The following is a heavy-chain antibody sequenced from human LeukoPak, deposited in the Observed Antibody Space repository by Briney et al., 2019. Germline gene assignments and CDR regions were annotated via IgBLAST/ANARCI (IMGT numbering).Heavy chain of an antibody. CDR2: IYYSGST. J-gene: IGHJ6*03. V-gene: IGHV4-59*01. D-gene: IGHD1-14*01. Sequence: SETLSLTCTVSGGSISSYYWSWLRQPPGKGLEWIGYIYYSGSTNYNPSLKSRVTISVDTSKNQFSLKLSSVTAADTAVYYCARYEEFGRNHHYLDAWGKGTTVTVSS. CDR3: ARYEEFGRNHHYLDA. CDR1: GGSISSYY.